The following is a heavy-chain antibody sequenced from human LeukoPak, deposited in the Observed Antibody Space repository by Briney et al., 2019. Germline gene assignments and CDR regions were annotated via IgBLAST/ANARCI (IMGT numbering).Heavy chain of an antibody. Sequence: ASVKGSCKASGYTFTGYYIHWVQQAPGQGLEWMGWVNPNGGGTYFAQKFQGRVTMTRDTSISTAYMELSRLRSDDTAVYYCVTNYDYWGQGTLVTVSS. CDR2: VNPNGGGT. V-gene: IGHV1-2*02. J-gene: IGHJ4*02. CDR1: GYTFTGYY. CDR3: VTNYDY.